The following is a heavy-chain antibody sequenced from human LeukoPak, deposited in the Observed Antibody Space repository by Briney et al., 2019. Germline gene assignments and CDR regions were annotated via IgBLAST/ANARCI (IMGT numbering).Heavy chain of an antibody. V-gene: IGHV1-2*02. CDR1: GYTFTGYY. CDR2: ITPNSGGT. D-gene: IGHD2-15*01. CDR3: ARENCSGGSCYSSFDY. Sequence: GASVKVSCKASGYTFTGYYMYWVRQAPGQGVEWGGWITPNSGGTNYTQNFQGRVTMTRDTSISTAYMELSRLRSDDTAVYYCARENCSGGSCYSSFDYWGQGTLVTVSS. J-gene: IGHJ4*02.